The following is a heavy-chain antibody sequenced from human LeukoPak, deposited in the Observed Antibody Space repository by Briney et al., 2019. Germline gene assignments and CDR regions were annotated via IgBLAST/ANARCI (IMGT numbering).Heavy chain of an antibody. D-gene: IGHD2-8*01. CDR1: GFTFSNYA. J-gene: IGHJ4*02. V-gene: IGHV3-23*01. Sequence: GGSLRLSCAASGFTFSNYAMSWVRQAPGRGLEWVSGISGSGDRTYHADSAKGRFTISRDNSKNTLSLQMNSLRAGDTAIYYCARRTNYDFDCWGQGTLVAVSS. CDR3: ARRTNYDFDC. CDR2: ISGSGDRT.